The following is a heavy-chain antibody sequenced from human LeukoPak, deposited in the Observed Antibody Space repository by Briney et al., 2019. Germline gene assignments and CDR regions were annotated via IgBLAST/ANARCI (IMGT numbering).Heavy chain of an antibody. CDR3: AKDASHFIVVVTYLDY. CDR1: GFTFSSYG. Sequence: GRSLRLSCAASGFTFSSYGMHWVRQAPGKGLEWVAVISYDGSNKYYADSVKGRFTISRDNSKNTLYLQMNSLRAEDTAVYYCAKDASHFIVVVTYLDYWGQGILVTVSS. D-gene: IGHD2-21*02. J-gene: IGHJ4*02. CDR2: ISYDGSNK. V-gene: IGHV3-30*18.